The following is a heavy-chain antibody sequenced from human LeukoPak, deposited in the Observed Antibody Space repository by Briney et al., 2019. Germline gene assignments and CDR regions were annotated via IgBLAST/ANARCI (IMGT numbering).Heavy chain of an antibody. V-gene: IGHV5-51*01. Sequence: GESLKISCKGSGYSFTSYWIGWVRQMPGKGLEWMGIIYPGDSDTRYSPSFQGQVTISADKSISTAYLQWSSLKASDTAMYYCARHAVFGDEYDTPEGYYYYMDVWGKGTTVTVSS. CDR2: IYPGDSDT. CDR1: GYSFTSYW. CDR3: ARHAVFGDEYDTPEGYYYYMDV. D-gene: IGHD2-21*02. J-gene: IGHJ6*03.